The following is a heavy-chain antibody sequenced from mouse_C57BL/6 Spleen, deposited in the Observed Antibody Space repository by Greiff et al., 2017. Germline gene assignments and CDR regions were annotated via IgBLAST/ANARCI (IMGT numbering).Heavy chain of an antibody. CDR2: IDPENGDT. J-gene: IGHJ4*01. Sequence: VQLQQSGAELVRPGASVKLSCTASGFNIKDDYMHWVKQRPEQGLEWIGWIDPENGDTEYASKFQGKATITADTSSNTAYLQLSSLTSEDTAVYYCTTWGDGYSYAMDYWGQGTSVTVSS. CDR3: TTWGDGYSYAMDY. D-gene: IGHD2-3*01. CDR1: GFNIKDDY. V-gene: IGHV14-4*01.